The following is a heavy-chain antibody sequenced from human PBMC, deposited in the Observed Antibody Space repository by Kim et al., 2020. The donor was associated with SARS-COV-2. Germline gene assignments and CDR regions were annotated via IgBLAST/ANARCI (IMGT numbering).Heavy chain of an antibody. Sequence: ASVKVSCKASGYTFTSYAMNWVRQAPGQGLEWMGWINTNTGNPTYAQGFTGRFVFSLDTSVSTAYLQISSLKAEDTAVYYCASRYCSGGSCYRPDDAFDIWGQGTMVTVSS. D-gene: IGHD2-15*01. CDR1: GYTFTSYA. CDR2: INTNTGNP. CDR3: ASRYCSGGSCYRPDDAFDI. V-gene: IGHV7-4-1*02. J-gene: IGHJ3*02.